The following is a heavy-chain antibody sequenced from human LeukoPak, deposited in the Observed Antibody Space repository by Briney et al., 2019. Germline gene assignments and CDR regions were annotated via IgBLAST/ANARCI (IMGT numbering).Heavy chain of an antibody. D-gene: IGHD3-22*01. CDR1: GFTFSDYY. J-gene: IGHJ4*02. CDR2: ISSSGSTI. V-gene: IGHV3-11*04. Sequence: GGSLRLSCAASGFTFSDYYMSWIRQAPGKGLEWVSYISSSGSTIYYADSVKGRFTISRDNAKNSLYLQMNSLRAEDTAVYYCARDQDSPTYYYDSSGFGYWGQGTLVTVSS. CDR3: ARDQDSPTYYYDSSGFGY.